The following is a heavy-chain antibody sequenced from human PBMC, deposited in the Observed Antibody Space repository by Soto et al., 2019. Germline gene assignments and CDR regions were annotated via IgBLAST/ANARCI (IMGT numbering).Heavy chain of an antibody. J-gene: IGHJ4*02. CDR2: IVVGSGNT. V-gene: IGHV1-58*01. D-gene: IGHD1-26*01. Sequence: SVKVSCKASGFTFTSSAVQWVRQARGQRLEWIGWIVVGSGNTNYAQKFQERVTITRDMSTSTAYMELSSLRSEDTAVYYCAASPNPSGSLGYWGQGTLVTVSS. CDR1: GFTFTSSA. CDR3: AASPNPSGSLGY.